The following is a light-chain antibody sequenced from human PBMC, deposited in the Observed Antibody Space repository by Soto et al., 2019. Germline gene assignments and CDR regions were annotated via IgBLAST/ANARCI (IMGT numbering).Light chain of an antibody. V-gene: IGKV3-15*01. Sequence: EVVMTQSPATLSVSPGERATLSCRASQSVRSNLAWYLQKPGQAPRLLIYGASTRATGIPARFSGSGSGTEFTLTFSSLQSEDFAVYYCQQYNNWPPLTFGGGTKVEIK. CDR2: GAS. CDR3: QQYNNWPPLT. J-gene: IGKJ4*01. CDR1: QSVRSN.